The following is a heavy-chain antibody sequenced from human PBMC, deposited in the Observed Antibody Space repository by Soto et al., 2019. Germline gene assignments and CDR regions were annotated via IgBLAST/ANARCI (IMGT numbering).Heavy chain of an antibody. CDR2: IVVGSGNT. D-gene: IGHD3-9*01. J-gene: IGHJ6*02. CDR1: WFTFSSSS. Sequence: SGKGSRKGSWFTFSSSSVQWGGQARGQRPGGGGWIVVGSGNTNYAQKFQERVTITRDMSTSTAYMELSSLRSEDTAVYYCAAQYYDILTGYYEYYYYGMDVWGQGTTVTVSS. CDR3: AAQYYDILTGYYEYYYYGMDV. V-gene: IGHV1-58*01.